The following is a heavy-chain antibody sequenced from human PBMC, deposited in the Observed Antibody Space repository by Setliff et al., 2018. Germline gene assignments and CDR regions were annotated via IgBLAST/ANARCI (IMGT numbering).Heavy chain of an antibody. D-gene: IGHD2-21*02. CDR3: ARNWVTAQHYYYGMDV. Sequence: PGGSLRLSCAASGFTFSSYGMHWVRQAPGKGLEWVAVIWYDGSNKYYADSVKGRFTISRDNSKNTLYLQIDSLRAEDTAVYYCARNWVTAQHYYYGMDVWGQGTTVTVSS. V-gene: IGHV3-33*01. CDR1: GFTFSSYG. J-gene: IGHJ6*02. CDR2: IWYDGSNK.